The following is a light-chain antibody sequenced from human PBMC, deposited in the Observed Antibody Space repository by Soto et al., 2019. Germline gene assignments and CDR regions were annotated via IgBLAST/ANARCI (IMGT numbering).Light chain of an antibody. Sequence: EIEMTQSPATLSVSPGERATLSCRASQSVNSSLVWYQQKPGQAPRLLIYGASTTATGIPGRFSGSGYGTEVTVTIRSLQSEEFAVYSSQHYKNWLWTFGQGTKVEIK. CDR2: GAS. J-gene: IGKJ1*01. V-gene: IGKV3-15*01. CDR3: QHYKNWLWT. CDR1: QSVNSS.